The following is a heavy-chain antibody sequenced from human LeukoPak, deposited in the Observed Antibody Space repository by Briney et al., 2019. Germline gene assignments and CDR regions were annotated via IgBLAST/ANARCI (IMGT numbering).Heavy chain of an antibody. D-gene: IGHD3-10*01. Sequence: SETLSLTCTVSGGSISSSSYYCGWIRQPPGKGLEWIGSIYYSGSTYYNPSLKSRVTISVDTSKNQFSLKLSSVTAADTAVCYCARHYYYGSGSLETLDPWGQGTLVTVSS. CDR1: GGSISSSSYY. J-gene: IGHJ5*02. CDR2: IYYSGST. CDR3: ARHYYYGSGSLETLDP. V-gene: IGHV4-39*01.